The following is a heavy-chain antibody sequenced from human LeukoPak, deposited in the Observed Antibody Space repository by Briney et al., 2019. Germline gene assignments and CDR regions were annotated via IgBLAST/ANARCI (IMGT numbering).Heavy chain of an antibody. CDR1: GFTFRDYW. CDR3: ARDVSRISDY. J-gene: IGHJ4*02. V-gene: IGHV3-21*01. Sequence: PGGSLRLSCAASGFTFRDYWMNWVRQAPGKGLEWVSAISSGSGYIYYADSVKGRFTISRDNAKNSLYLQMNSLRAEDTAVYYCARDVSRISDYWGQGTLVTVSS. D-gene: IGHD2-15*01. CDR2: ISSGSGYI.